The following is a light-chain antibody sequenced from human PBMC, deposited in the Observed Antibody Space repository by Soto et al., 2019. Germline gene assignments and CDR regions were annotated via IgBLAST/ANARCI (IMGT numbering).Light chain of an antibody. CDR1: QSVSSSY. J-gene: IGKJ2*01. CDR3: QQYGSSPPDT. V-gene: IGKV3-20*01. CDR2: GAS. Sequence: EIALTQSPGTLSLSPGERATLSCRASQSVSSSYLAWYQQKPGQAPRLLIYGASSRATGIPDRFSGSGSGTDFTFTISRLEPEDFAVYYCQQYGSSPPDTFGQVTKLEIK.